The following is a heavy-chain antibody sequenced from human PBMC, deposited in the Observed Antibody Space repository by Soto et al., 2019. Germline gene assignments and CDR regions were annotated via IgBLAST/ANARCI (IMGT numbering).Heavy chain of an antibody. Sequence: ASVKVSCKASGYTFTKYGISWVRQAPGQGLEWMGWINVYNGNTDYVEKLQGRVTMTTDTSTSTAYMELSSLRSEDTAVYYCARGEHGVAPPLAGPPSPRLDYWGQGTLVTVSS. CDR1: GYTFTKYG. D-gene: IGHD1-26*01. CDR2: INVYNGNT. CDR3: ARGEHGVAPPLAGPPSPRLDY. V-gene: IGHV1-18*01. J-gene: IGHJ4*02.